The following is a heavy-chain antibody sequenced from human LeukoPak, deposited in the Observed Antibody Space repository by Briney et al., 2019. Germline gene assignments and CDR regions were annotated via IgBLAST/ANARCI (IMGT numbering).Heavy chain of an antibody. Sequence: ASVKVSCKASGYTFTSFGISWVRQAPGQGPEWMGWISAYNGNTNYVQKFQGRVTMTTDTSTNTAYMELRSLTSDDTAVYYCARDLGLDTTMTFFDYWGQGTVVTVSS. D-gene: IGHD5-18*01. CDR1: GYTFTSFG. CDR3: ARDLGLDTTMTFFDY. V-gene: IGHV1-18*01. J-gene: IGHJ4*02. CDR2: ISAYNGNT.